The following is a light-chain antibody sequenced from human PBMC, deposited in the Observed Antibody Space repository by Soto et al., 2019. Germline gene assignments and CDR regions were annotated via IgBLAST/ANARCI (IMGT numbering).Light chain of an antibody. Sequence: ETVLTQSPGTLSLSPGERATLSCRASQSVSSSYLAWYQQKPGQAPRLLIYGASSRATGIPDRFSGSGSGTDFTLTISRLEPEDFAVYYCQQYGSSLGVTFGGGTKVDIK. CDR3: QQYGSSLGVT. J-gene: IGKJ4*01. V-gene: IGKV3-20*01. CDR2: GAS. CDR1: QSVSSSY.